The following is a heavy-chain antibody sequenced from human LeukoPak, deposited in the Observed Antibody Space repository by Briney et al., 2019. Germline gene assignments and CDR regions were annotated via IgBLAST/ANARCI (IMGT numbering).Heavy chain of an antibody. V-gene: IGHV3-30-3*01. CDR1: GFTFSSYA. Sequence: GGSLRLSCAAPGFTFSSYAMHWVRQAPGKGLEWVAVISYDGSNKYYADSVKGRFTISRDNSKNTLYLQMNSLRAEDTAVYYCARSEPDYWYFDLWGRGTLVTVSS. CDR2: ISYDGSNK. J-gene: IGHJ2*01. D-gene: IGHD1-14*01. CDR3: ARSEPDYWYFDL.